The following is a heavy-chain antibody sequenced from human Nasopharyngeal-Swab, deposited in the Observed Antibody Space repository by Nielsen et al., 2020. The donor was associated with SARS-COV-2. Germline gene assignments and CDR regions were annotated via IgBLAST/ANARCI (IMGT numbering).Heavy chain of an antibody. CDR2: ISSSGSTI. CDR1: GFTFSSYA. J-gene: IGHJ4*02. V-gene: IGHV3-48*04. Sequence: GESLKISCAASGFTFSSYAMSWVRQAPGKGLEWVSYISSSGSTIYYADSGKGRFTISRDNAKNSLYLQMNSLRAEDTAVYYCARDPFGGARFDYWGQGTLVTVSS. D-gene: IGHD3-10*01. CDR3: ARDPFGGARFDY.